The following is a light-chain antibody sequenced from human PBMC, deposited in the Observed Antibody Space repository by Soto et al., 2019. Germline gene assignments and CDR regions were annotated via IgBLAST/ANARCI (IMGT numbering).Light chain of an antibody. CDR3: SSYTNTNTLE. CDR1: SSDVGGYNF. Sequence: QSVLTQPASVSGSPGQSITISCTGTSSDVGGYNFVSWYQQHPGKAPKLLIYEVSNRPSGVSRRFSGSKSGSTASLTISGLQTEDEADYYCSSYTNTNTLEFGGGTKLTV. CDR2: EVS. J-gene: IGLJ2*01. V-gene: IGLV2-14*01.